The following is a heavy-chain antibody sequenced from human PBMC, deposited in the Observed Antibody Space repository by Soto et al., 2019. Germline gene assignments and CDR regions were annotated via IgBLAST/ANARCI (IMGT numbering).Heavy chain of an antibody. CDR1: GFSLSTNGVG. V-gene: IGHV2-5*02. CDR2: IYWDDDK. J-gene: IGHJ4*02. CDR3: AHSPRITMYDY. Sequence: QITLKESGPTLVKPTQTLTLTCTFSGFSLSTNGVGVGWIRQPPGKALEWLALIYWDDDKRYSPSLKSRLTITQDTSKNRVVLIMTNMDPVDTATYYCAHSPRITMYDYWGQGTLVTVSS. D-gene: IGHD3-10*02.